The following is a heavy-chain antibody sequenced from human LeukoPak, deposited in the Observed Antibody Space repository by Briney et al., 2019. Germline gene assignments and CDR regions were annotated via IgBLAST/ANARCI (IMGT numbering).Heavy chain of an antibody. CDR1: GYTFTGYY. Sequence: GASVKVSCKASGYTFTGYYMHWVRQAPGQGLEWMGWTNPNSGGTNYAQKFQGRVTMTRDTSISTAYMELSRLRSDDTAVYYCARVSSSGWYGWSYYFDYWGQGTLVTVSS. CDR2: TNPNSGGT. D-gene: IGHD6-19*01. J-gene: IGHJ4*02. V-gene: IGHV1-2*02. CDR3: ARVSSSGWYGWSYYFDY.